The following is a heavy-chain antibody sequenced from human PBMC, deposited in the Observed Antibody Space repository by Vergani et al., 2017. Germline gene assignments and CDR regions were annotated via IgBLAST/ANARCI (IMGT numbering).Heavy chain of an antibody. V-gene: IGHV1-69*13. CDR1: GGTFSSNS. J-gene: IGHJ4*02. D-gene: IGHD3-22*01. CDR2: IIPIFGTT. CDR3: ARSSGYYSYYFDF. Sequence: QGQLAQSGAEVKKPGSSVKVSCKASGGTFSSNSISWVRQAPGQGLEWMGRIIPIFGTTSYAQKFQGRVTLLADESTSTAYMELSSLRSEDTAVYYCARSSGYYSYYFDFWGQGTLVTVSS.